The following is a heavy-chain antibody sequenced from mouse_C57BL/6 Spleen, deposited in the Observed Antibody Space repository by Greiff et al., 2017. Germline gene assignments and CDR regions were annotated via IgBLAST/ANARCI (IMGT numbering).Heavy chain of an antibody. CDR3: ARDGNYWYFDV. CDR2: INYDGSST. V-gene: IGHV5-16*01. D-gene: IGHD2-1*01. Sequence: EVNLVESEGGLVQPGSSMKLSCTASGFTFSDYYMAWVRQVPEKGLEWVANINYDGSSTYYLDSLKSRFIISRDNAKNILYLQMSSLKSEDTATXYCARDGNYWYFDVWGTGTTVTVSS. J-gene: IGHJ1*03. CDR1: GFTFSDYY.